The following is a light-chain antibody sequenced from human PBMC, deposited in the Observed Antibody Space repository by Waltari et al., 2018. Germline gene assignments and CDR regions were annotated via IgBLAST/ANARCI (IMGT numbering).Light chain of an antibody. J-gene: IGLJ2*01. CDR2: DKN. CDR1: SLRSYY. V-gene: IGLV3-19*01. CDR3: HSRDASGSGGA. Sequence: TQDPAVSVAMGQTVRITCQGDSLRSYYASWYQQRHGQAPILVMYDKNSRPSGVPDRFSGSSSDDTASLTITGAQAEDEAYYYCHSRDASGSGGAFGGGTKLTVL.